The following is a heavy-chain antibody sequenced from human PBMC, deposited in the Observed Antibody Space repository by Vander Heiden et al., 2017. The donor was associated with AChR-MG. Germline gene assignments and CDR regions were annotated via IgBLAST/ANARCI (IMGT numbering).Heavy chain of an antibody. CDR2: ISAYNGNT. CDR3: ARDSVWELLDYYYGMDV. D-gene: IGHD1-26*01. CDR1: GYTFTSDG. Sequence: QVQLVQSGAEVTKPVACGKVSCKAPGYTFTSDGISWVRQEPGQGLEWMGWISAYNGNTKYAQRLQGRVTMSTDTTTSTAYMGLRSLRSDDTAVYYCARDSVWELLDYYYGMDVWGQGTTVTVSS. V-gene: IGHV1-18*01. J-gene: IGHJ6*02.